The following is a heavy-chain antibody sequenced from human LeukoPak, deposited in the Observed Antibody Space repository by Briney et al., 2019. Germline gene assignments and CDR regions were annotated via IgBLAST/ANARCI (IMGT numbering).Heavy chain of an antibody. J-gene: IGHJ4*02. V-gene: IGHV3-7*01. Sequence: GGSLRLSCAASGFTFSSYWMSWVRQAPGKGLEWVANIKQDGSEKYYVDSVKGRFTISRDNAKNSLYLQMNSLRAEDTAVYYCAGANYYDNVDYWGQGTLVTVSS. CDR2: IKQDGSEK. CDR3: AGANYYDNVDY. CDR1: GFTFSSYW. D-gene: IGHD3-22*01.